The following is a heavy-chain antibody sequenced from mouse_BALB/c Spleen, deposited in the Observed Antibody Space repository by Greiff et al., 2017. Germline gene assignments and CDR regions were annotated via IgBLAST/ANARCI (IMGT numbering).Heavy chain of an antibody. D-gene: IGHD1-1*01. CDR3: ARSYYGGRGFAY. V-gene: IGHV2-9*02. Sequence: VNLVESGPGLVAPSQSLSITCTVSGFSLTSYGVHWVRQPPGKGLEWLGVIWAGGSTNYNSALMSRLSISKDNSKSQVFLKMNSLQTDDTAMYYCARSYYGGRGFAYWGQGTLVTVSA. CDR2: IWAGGST. CDR1: GFSLTSYG. J-gene: IGHJ3*01.